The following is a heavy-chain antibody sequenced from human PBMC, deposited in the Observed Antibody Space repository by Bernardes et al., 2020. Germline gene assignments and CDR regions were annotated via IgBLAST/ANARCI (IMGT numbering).Heavy chain of an antibody. D-gene: IGHD3-10*01. J-gene: IGHJ4*02. V-gene: IGHV3-23*01. Sequence: GGSLRLSRADVDLTLRNYALYWVRRAPGKGLEWVSGISDSGGNTFYADSVKGRFTISRDNARNTVYLHMHSLSVSDSAIYYCATGRGSFFDHWGQGTLVTVSS. CDR1: DLTLRNYA. CDR3: ATGRGSFFDH. CDR2: ISDSGGNT.